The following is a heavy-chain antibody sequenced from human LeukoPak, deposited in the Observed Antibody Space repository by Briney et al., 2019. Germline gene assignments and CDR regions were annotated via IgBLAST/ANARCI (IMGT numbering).Heavy chain of an antibody. V-gene: IGHV4-34*01. CDR1: GGSFSGYY. D-gene: IGHD3-10*01. CDR2: INHSGST. Sequence: SETLSLTCAVYGGSFSGYYWSWIRQPPGKGLEWIGEINHSGSTNYNPSLKSRVTISVDTSKNQFSLKLSSVTAADTAVYYCARVKYYYGSGSREVDYWGQGTLVTVSS. J-gene: IGHJ4*02. CDR3: ARVKYYYGSGSREVDY.